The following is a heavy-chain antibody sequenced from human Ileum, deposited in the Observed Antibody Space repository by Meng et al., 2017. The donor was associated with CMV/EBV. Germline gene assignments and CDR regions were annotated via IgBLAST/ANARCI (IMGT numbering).Heavy chain of an antibody. CDR3: ARGATSSSYYFDY. CDR2: IYTSGST. CDR1: GDSIFGYY. V-gene: IGHV4-4*07. J-gene: IGHJ4*01. D-gene: IGHD6-6*01. Sequence: QVSLQEAGPGLVEPSGPLFPARTVSGDSIFGYYWSWIRQPAGKRLEWIGRIYTSGSTNYNPSLKSRVTVSVDTSKNQFSLKLSSVTAADTAVYYCARGATSSSYYFDYWGQGTPVTVSS.